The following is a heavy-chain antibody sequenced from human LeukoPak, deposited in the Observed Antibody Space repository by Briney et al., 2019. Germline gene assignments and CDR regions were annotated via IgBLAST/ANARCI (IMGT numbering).Heavy chain of an antibody. D-gene: IGHD6-6*01. V-gene: IGHV3-30*02. CDR3: AKSARGGIAARPAQFYDY. J-gene: IGHJ4*02. CDR1: GFTFSSYG. CDR2: IRYDGSNR. Sequence: GGSLRLSCAASGFTFSSYGMHWVRQAPGKGLEWVAFIRYDGSNRYYADSVKGRFTISRDNSKNTPYLQMNSLRAEDTAVYYCAKSARGGIAARPAQFYDYWGQGTLVTVSS.